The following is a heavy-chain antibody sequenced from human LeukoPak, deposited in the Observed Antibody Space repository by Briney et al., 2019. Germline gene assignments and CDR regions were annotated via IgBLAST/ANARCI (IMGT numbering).Heavy chain of an antibody. CDR3: VRVGVLTTVFDY. V-gene: IGHV7-4-1*02. D-gene: IGHD4/OR15-4a*01. J-gene: IGHJ4*02. CDR2: INTRTANP. CDR1: GYDFTAYT. Sequence: ASVKVSCEASGYDFTAYTLNWVRQAPGQGLEWMGWINTRTANPTYAQDFVGRFVFSVDTSVNTAYLQISSLKAEDTAVYYCVRVGVLTTVFDYWGQGTLVAVSS.